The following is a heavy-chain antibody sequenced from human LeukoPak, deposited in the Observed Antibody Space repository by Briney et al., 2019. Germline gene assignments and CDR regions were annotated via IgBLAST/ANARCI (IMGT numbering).Heavy chain of an antibody. CDR2: ISERGGST. J-gene: IGHJ4*02. D-gene: IGHD3-10*01. V-gene: IGHV3-23*01. CDR1: GITLSNFG. CDR3: AKRGIVIRAVIIIGFHKEAYYFDY. Sequence: GGSLRLSCVVSGITLSNFGMSWVRQAPGKGLEWVSGISERGGSTNYADSVKGRFIISRDTSKNTVYLQMNSLRVEDTAVYFCAKRGIVIRAVIIIGFHKEAYYFDYWGQGILVTVSS.